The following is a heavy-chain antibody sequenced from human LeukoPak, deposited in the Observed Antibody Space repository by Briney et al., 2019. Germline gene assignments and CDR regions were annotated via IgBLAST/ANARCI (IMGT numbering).Heavy chain of an antibody. CDR1: GFTVSSNY. J-gene: IGHJ5*02. CDR3: ARVRRYSGYGPPNWFDP. V-gene: IGHV3-53*01. CDR2: IYSGGST. Sequence: GGSLRLSCAASGFTVSSNYMSWVRQAPGQGLAWVSVIYSGGSTSYADSVKGRSTVSRDNSKNTVYLQMNSLRAEDTAVYSCARVRRYSGYGPPNWFDPWGQGTLVTVSS. D-gene: IGHD5-12*01.